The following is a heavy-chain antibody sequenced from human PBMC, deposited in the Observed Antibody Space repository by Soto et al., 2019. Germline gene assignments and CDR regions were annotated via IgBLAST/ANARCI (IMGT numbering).Heavy chain of an antibody. D-gene: IGHD3-16*02. CDR1: GFTFSSYA. CDR2: ISGSGGST. CDR3: AKAQYYDYVWGSYRLYYFDY. Sequence: EVQLLESGGGLVQPGGSLRFSCAASGFTFSSYAMSWVRQAPGKGLEWVSAISGSGGSTYYADSVKGRFTISRDNSKNTLYLQMNSLRAEDTAVYYCAKAQYYDYVWGSYRLYYFDYWGQGTLVTVSS. V-gene: IGHV3-23*01. J-gene: IGHJ4*02.